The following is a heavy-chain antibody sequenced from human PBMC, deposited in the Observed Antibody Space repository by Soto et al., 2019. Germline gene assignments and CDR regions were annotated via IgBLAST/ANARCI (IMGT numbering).Heavy chain of an antibody. V-gene: IGHV1-3*01. Sequence: ASVKLSCKASRYTITSYAMHWVRQAPGQRLEWMGWINAGNGNTKYSQKFQGRVTITRDTSASTAYMELSSLRSEDTAVYYCARDLEIYYYDSSGYYPPGYWGQGTLVTVSS. J-gene: IGHJ4*02. CDR2: INAGNGNT. CDR3: ARDLEIYYYDSSGYYPPGY. CDR1: RYTITSYA. D-gene: IGHD3-22*01.